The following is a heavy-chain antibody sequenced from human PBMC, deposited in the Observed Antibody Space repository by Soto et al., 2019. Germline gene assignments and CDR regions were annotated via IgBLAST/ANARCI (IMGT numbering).Heavy chain of an antibody. CDR1: GFTFSSYW. D-gene: IGHD6-19*01. CDR3: AREIAVGSTSLDY. V-gene: IGHV3-7*01. Sequence: GGSLRLSCAASGFTFSSYWMSWLRQGPGKGLEWVANINQDGSEKYYVDSVKGRFTIARDNAKNSLYLQTDSLRDEDTAVYFCAREIAVGSTSLDYWGRGTRVTVSS. CDR2: INQDGSEK. J-gene: IGHJ4*02.